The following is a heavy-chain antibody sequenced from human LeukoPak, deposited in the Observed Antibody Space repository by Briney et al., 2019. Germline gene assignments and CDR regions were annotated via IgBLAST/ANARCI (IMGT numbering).Heavy chain of an antibody. V-gene: IGHV3-7*01. CDR1: GFSLSRYW. D-gene: IGHD3-3*01. CDR2: TQPDGSAQ. J-gene: IGHJ4*02. CDR3: LRHHDH. Sequence: PGGSLRLSCAASGFSLSRYWMSWVRQAPGKGLEWVASTQPDGSAQYYVDSVRGRFTISRDNAKNSLYLQMNSLRAADAAMYYCLRHHDHWGQGTLVTVSS.